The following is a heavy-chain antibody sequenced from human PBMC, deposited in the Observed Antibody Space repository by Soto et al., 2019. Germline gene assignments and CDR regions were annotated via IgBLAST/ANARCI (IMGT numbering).Heavy chain of an antibody. Sequence: SETLSLTCTVSGGSISSYYWSWIRQPPGKGLEWIGYIYYSGSTNYNPSLKSRVTISVDTSKNQFSLKLSSVTAADTAVYYCAAYSSGWSSWFDPWGQGVMVT. CDR2: IYYSGST. V-gene: IGHV4-59*08. CDR3: AAYSSGWSSWFDP. D-gene: IGHD6-19*01. J-gene: IGHJ5*02. CDR1: GGSISSYY.